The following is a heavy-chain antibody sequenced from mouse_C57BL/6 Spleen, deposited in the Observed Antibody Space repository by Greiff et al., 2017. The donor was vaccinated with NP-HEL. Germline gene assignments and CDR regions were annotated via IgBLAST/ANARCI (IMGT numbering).Heavy chain of an antibody. V-gene: IGHV1S81*02. Sequence: QVQLQQPGAELVKAGASVKMSCKASGYTFTSCWMHWVKQRLGQGLAWFAETNPTNGRTYYNEKFKSKATLTVDKSSSTAYMLLSGPTFEDSAVYYCARIKKIVATYFDYWGQGTTLTVSS. CDR2: TNPTNGRT. D-gene: IGHD1-1*01. J-gene: IGHJ2*01. CDR3: ARIKKIVATYFDY. CDR1: GYTFTSCW.